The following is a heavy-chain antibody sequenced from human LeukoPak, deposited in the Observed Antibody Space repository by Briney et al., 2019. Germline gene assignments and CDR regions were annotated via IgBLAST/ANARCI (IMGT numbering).Heavy chain of an antibody. D-gene: IGHD2-15*01. V-gene: IGHV3-48*03. CDR1: GFTFSGYN. J-gene: IGHJ4*02. Sequence: PGGSPRLSCAASGFTFSGYNMNWVCQAPGKGLGWVSYISSTGSTKYYADSVKDRFTISRDNAKNSLYLQMNSLRAEDTAVYYCARDDCNGGSCYPDYWGQGTLLTVSS. CDR2: ISSTGSTK. CDR3: ARDDCNGGSCYPDY.